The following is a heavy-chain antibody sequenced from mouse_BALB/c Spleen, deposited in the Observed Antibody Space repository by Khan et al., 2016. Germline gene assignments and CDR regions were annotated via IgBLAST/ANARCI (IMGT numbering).Heavy chain of an antibody. CDR2: ISYSGRT. V-gene: IGHV3-2*02. D-gene: IGHD1-2*01. Sequence: EVKLLESGPGLVKPSQSLSLTCTVTGYSITSGYGWNWIRQFPGNKLEWMGYISYSGRTNYNPSLKSRTTITRDTSKHPFFRQLKSVTTEDTATYYCARTARIKYWGQGTTLTVSS. J-gene: IGHJ2*01. CDR3: ARTARIKY. CDR1: GYSITSGYG.